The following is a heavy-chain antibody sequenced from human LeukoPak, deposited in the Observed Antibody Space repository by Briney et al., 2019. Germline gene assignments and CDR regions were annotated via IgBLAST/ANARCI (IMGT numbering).Heavy chain of an antibody. Sequence: GGSLRLSCAASGFTFSSYGMHWVRQAPGKGLEWVAVMWYDGSNKYYADSVKGRFTISRDNSKNTLYLQMNSLRAEDTAVYYCARGAIAVAGTTHYFDYWGQGTLVTVSS. D-gene: IGHD6-19*01. V-gene: IGHV3-33*01. CDR2: MWYDGSNK. CDR3: ARGAIAVAGTTHYFDY. J-gene: IGHJ4*02. CDR1: GFTFSSYG.